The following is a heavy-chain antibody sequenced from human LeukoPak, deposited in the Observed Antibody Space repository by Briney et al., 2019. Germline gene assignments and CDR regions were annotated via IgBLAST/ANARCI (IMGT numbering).Heavy chain of an antibody. CDR3: ARDSRSSGSLDY. J-gene: IGHJ4*02. D-gene: IGHD1-26*01. V-gene: IGHV1-46*01. Sequence: ASVKVSCKASGYTFTSYYMHWVRQAPGQGLEWMGMINPSGGSTSYAQKFQGRVTMTRDTSTSTVYMELSSLRPEDTAVYYRARDSRSSGSLDYWGQGTLVTVSS. CDR1: GYTFTSYY. CDR2: INPSGGST.